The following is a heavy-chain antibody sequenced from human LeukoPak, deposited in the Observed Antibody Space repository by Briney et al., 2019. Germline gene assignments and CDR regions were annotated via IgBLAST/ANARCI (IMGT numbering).Heavy chain of an antibody. CDR3: ATDRYCSSTRCFTHTFDH. Sequence: PGGSLRLSCAASGFTFSSYGMHWVRQAPGKGLEWVAVISYDGSNKYYADSVKGRFTISRDNAKNSLYLQMNSLRAEATAVYYCATDRYCSSTRCFTHTFDHWGQGTLVTVSS. CDR2: ISYDGSNK. D-gene: IGHD2-2*01. V-gene: IGHV3-30*03. CDR1: GFTFSSYG. J-gene: IGHJ4*02.